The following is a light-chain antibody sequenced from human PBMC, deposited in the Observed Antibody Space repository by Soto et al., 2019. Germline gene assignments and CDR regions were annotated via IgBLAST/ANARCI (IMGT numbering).Light chain of an antibody. CDR2: DAS. CDR1: QSISRS. V-gene: IGKV1-5*01. Sequence: DIQMTQSPSTLSASVGDRVTITCRASQSISRSLAWYQQKSGKAPKLLIYDASSLESGVPSRFSGSGFGTEFTLTISCLQPDDFATYFLTFGPGTTVDMK. J-gene: IGKJ3*01. CDR3: T.